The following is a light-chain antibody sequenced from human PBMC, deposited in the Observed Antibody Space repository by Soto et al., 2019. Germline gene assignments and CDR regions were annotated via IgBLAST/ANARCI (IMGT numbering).Light chain of an antibody. J-gene: IGKJ1*01. CDR3: QQYNSYSPT. CDR2: KAS. V-gene: IGKV1-5*03. CDR1: QSISTW. Sequence: DLQMTQSPSTLSASVADRVTITCRASQSISTWLAWYQQEPGKAPKLLIHKASSLQSGVPSRFSGSGSGTDFTLTISSLHPDDFATYYCQQYNSYSPTFGQGAKVDI.